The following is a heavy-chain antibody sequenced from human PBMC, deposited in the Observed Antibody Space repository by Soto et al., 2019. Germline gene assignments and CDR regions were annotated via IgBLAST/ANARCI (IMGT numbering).Heavy chain of an antibody. V-gene: IGHV3-48*02. D-gene: IGHD1-26*01. CDR2: ISSGSKTI. CDR3: AREDILGARSFDY. Sequence: GGSLRLSCVASGFTFSSYSVNWVRQAPGKGLEWVSYISSGSKTIYYADSVKGRFTVSRDNAKNSQFLQMNSLRDEDTAVYYCAREDILGARSFDYWGQGTLVTVSS. CDR1: GFTFSSYS. J-gene: IGHJ4*02.